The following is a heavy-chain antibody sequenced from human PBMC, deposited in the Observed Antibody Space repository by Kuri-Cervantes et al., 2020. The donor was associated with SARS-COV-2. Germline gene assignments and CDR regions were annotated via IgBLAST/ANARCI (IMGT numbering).Heavy chain of an antibody. CDR1: GFTFSSYW. D-gene: IGHD3-16*01. CDR2: IKQDGSEK. V-gene: IGHV3-7*03. CDR3: ARDLGVAPDF. Sequence: GGSLRLSCAASGFTFSSYWMSWVRQAPGKGLEWVANIKQDGSEKYYVDSVKGRFTVSRDNAKNTLYLLMSSLRVEDTAMYYCARDLGVAPDFWGQGTQVTVSS. J-gene: IGHJ4*02.